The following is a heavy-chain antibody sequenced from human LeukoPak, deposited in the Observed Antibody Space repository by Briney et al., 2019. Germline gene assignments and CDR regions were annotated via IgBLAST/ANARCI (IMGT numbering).Heavy chain of an antibody. Sequence: SETLSLTCAVYGGSFSGYYWSWIRQPPGKGLEWIREINHSGSTNYNPSLKSRVTISVDTSKNQFSLKLSSVTAADTAVYYCARAAKSIAARRDFDYWGQGTLVTVSS. J-gene: IGHJ4*02. CDR1: GGSFSGYY. CDR3: ARAAKSIAARRDFDY. CDR2: INHSGST. V-gene: IGHV4-34*01. D-gene: IGHD6-6*01.